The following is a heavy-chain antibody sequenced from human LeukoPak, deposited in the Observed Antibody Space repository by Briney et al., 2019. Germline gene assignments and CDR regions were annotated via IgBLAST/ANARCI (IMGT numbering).Heavy chain of an antibody. V-gene: IGHV3-23*01. CDR2: ISGSGDST. D-gene: IGHD6-19*01. CDR3: AKDLTSSDWYDGCLHP. CDR1: GFMFSSYA. J-gene: IGHJ1*01. Sequence: GGSLRLSCAASGFMFSSYAMGWVRQAPGKGLEWVSGISGSGDSTYYADSVKGRFTISRDSSENTLYLQMNSLSAEDTAIYFCAKDLTSSDWYDGCLHPWGQGTLVTVSS.